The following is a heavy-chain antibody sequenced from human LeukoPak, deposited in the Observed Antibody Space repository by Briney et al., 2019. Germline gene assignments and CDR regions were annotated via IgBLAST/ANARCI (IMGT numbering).Heavy chain of an antibody. V-gene: IGHV3-30*18. Sequence: PGGSLRLSCAASGFTFSSYGMHWVRQAPGKGLEWVAVISYDGSNKYYADSVKGRFTISRDNSKNTLYLQMNSLRAEDTAVYYCAKEHPLWFGANYYFDYWGQGTLVTVSS. CDR3: AKEHPLWFGANYYFDY. J-gene: IGHJ4*02. D-gene: IGHD3-10*01. CDR2: ISYDGSNK. CDR1: GFTFSSYG.